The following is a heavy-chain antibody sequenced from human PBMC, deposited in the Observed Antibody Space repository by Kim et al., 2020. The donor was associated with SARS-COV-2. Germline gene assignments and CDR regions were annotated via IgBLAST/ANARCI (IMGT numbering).Heavy chain of an antibody. CDR1: GFTFSSYW. CDR2: INSDGSST. D-gene: IGHD3-22*01. J-gene: IGHJ6*02. V-gene: IGHV3-74*01. CDR3: AIITETYYYGMDV. Sequence: GGSLRLSCAASGFTFSSYWMHWVRQAPGKGLVWVSRINSDGSSTSYADSVKGRFTISRDNAKNTLYLQMNSLRAEDTAVYYCAIITETYYYGMDVWGQGTTVTVSS.